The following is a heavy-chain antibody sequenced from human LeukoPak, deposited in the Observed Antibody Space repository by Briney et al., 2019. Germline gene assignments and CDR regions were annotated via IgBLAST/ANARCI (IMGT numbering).Heavy chain of an antibody. Sequence: SETLSLTCTVSGGSISSGIYYWGWIRQTPGKGLEWIGTIYYSGATYYNPSLKSRVTISVDTSKNQFSLKVSSVIAADTALYYCARHIWQSTARPWFDPWGQGTPVTVSS. D-gene: IGHD2-21*01. CDR1: GGSISSGIYY. V-gene: IGHV4-39*01. J-gene: IGHJ5*02. CDR2: IYYSGAT. CDR3: ARHIWQSTARPWFDP.